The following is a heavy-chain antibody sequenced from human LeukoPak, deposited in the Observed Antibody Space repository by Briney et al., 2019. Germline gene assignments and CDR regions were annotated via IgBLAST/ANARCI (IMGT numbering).Heavy chain of an antibody. J-gene: IGHJ4*02. D-gene: IGHD3-10*01. CDR3: AKEGYYGSGSFPDY. CDR1: GFTFSNYG. Sequence: GGSLRLSCAASGFTFSNYGMHWVRQAPAKGLEWVGVVSYDGSNKYYPDSVKGRFTISRDNSKNTLYLQMNSLRAEDTAVYYCAKEGYYGSGSFPDYWGQGTLVTVSS. V-gene: IGHV3-30*18. CDR2: VSYDGSNK.